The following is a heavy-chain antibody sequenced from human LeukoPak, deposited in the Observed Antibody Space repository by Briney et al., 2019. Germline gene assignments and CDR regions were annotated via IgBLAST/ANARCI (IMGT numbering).Heavy chain of an antibody. J-gene: IGHJ4*02. CDR1: GFTFSSYW. CDR3: AKPTRTGPAKAFDY. V-gene: IGHV3-74*01. CDR2: INSDGSST. Sequence: GGSLRLSCAASGFTFSSYWMHWVRQAPGKGLVWVSRINSDGSSTSYADSVKGRFTISRDNSKNTLYLQMNSLRAEDTAIYYCAKPTRTGPAKAFDYWGQGTLVTVSS. D-gene: IGHD3/OR15-3a*01.